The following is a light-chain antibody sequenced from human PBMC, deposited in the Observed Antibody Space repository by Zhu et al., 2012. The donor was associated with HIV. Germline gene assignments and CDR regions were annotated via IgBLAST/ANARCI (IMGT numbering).Light chain of an antibody. J-gene: IGKJ2*01. CDR3: QQYGSSMYT. V-gene: IGKV3-20*01. CDR2: GAS. CDR1: QSVSSSY. Sequence: EIVLTQSPATMSLSPGERATLSCRASQSVSSSYLAWYQQKPGQAPRLLIYGASSRATGIPDRFSGSGSGTDFTLTISRLEPEDFAVYYCQQYGSSMYTFGPGDQAGDQT.